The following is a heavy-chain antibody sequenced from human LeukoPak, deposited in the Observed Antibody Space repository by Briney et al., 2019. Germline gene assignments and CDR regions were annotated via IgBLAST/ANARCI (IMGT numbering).Heavy chain of an antibody. CDR3: ARQYHDILTGYQYHFDY. CDR2: IYYSGST. J-gene: IGHJ4*02. D-gene: IGHD3-9*01. V-gene: IGHV4-39*01. CDR1: GGSISSSSYY. Sequence: SETLSLTCTVSGGSISSSSYYWGWIRQPPGKGLEWIGSIYYSGSTYYNPSLRSRVTISVDTSKNRFSLKLTSVTAADTVVYYCARQYHDILTGYQYHFDYWGQGTLVTVSS.